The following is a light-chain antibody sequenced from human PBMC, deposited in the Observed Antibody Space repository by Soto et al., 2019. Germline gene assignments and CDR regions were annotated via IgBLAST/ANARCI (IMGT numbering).Light chain of an antibody. Sequence: QSVLTQPPSVSGAPGQRVTLSCTGNSSNIGAGYDVHWYQQLPGTAPKLLIYGNNNRPSGVPDRFSGSKSGTSASLAITGLQAEDEADYYYQSYDSSLSGYVFGTGTKLTVL. J-gene: IGLJ1*01. CDR3: QSYDSSLSGYV. V-gene: IGLV1-40*01. CDR2: GNN. CDR1: SSNIGAGYD.